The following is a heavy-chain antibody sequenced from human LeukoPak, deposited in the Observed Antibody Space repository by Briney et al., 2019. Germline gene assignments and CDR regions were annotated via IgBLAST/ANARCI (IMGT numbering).Heavy chain of an antibody. CDR3: SVNYCSGGSCYML. CDR1: GGSISSYY. J-gene: IGHJ4*02. CDR2: IYYSGST. D-gene: IGHD2-15*01. V-gene: IGHV4-59*12. Sequence: KPSETLSLTCTVSGGSISSYYWSWIRQPPGKGLEWIGYIYYSGSTNYNPSLKSRVTISVDTSKNQFSLKLSSVTAADTAVYYCSVNYCSGGSCYMLWGQGTLVTVSS.